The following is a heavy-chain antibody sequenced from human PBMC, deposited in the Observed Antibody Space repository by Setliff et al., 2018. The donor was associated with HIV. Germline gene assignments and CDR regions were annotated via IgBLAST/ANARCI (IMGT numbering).Heavy chain of an antibody. D-gene: IGHD3-22*01. CDR3: VRGSGYYYFDN. Sequence: PSETLSLTCAVYGGSLNDYSWNWVRQSPGKGLEWIGEVNLPKTLNYNPSLESRFTISRDNAKNMLYLQMNSLSADDTAVYYCVRGSGYYYFDNWGQGALVTVSS. V-gene: IGHV4-34*01. CDR1: GGSLNDYS. CDR2: VNLPKTL. J-gene: IGHJ4*02.